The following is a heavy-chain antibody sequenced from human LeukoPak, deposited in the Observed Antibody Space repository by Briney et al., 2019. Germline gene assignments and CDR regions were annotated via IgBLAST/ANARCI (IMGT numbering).Heavy chain of an antibody. V-gene: IGHV3-23*01. CDR1: GFTFSDYY. CDR2: ISGSGGST. D-gene: IGHD3-3*01. J-gene: IGHJ3*02. CDR3: AKGPRDFWSGYYTRSGAFDI. Sequence: GGSLRLSCAASGFTFSDYYMSWIRQAPGKGLEWVSAISGSGGSTYYADSVKGRFTISRDNSKNTLYLQMNSLRAEDTAVYYCAKGPRDFWSGYYTRSGAFDIWGQGTMVTVSS.